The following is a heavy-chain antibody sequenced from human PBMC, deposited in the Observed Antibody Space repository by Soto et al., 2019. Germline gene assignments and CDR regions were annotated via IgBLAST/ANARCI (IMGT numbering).Heavy chain of an antibody. Sequence: GESLKISCKGSGYSFTCYWIGWVRQMPGKGLEWMGIIYPGDSDTRYSPSFQGQVTISADKSISTAYLQSSSLKASDTSMYYCARRAKSENAFDIWGQGTMVTVSS. CDR2: IYPGDSDT. J-gene: IGHJ3*02. V-gene: IGHV5-51*01. CDR1: GYSFTCYW. CDR3: ARRAKSENAFDI.